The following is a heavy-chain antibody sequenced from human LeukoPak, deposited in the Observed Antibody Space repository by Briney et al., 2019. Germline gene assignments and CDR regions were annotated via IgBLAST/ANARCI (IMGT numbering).Heavy chain of an antibody. V-gene: IGHV6-1*01. CDR3: SRETSHFDY. J-gene: IGHJ4*02. Sequence: SQTLSLTCVISGDSVSGSNGAWNWIRQSPSRGLEWLGRTYYRSKWYNDYAVSVKSRITIKPDTSKNQFLLQLNSVTPEDTAVYYCSRETSHFDYWGQGTLVTVSS. CDR2: TYYRSKWYN. CDR1: GDSVSGSNGA.